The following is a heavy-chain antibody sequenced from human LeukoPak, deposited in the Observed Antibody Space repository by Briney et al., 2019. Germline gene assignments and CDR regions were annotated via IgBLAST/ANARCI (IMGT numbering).Heavy chain of an antibody. CDR1: AYSFNSYG. V-gene: IGHV1-18*01. CDR2: ISAYNGNT. Sequence: ASVKVSCKASAYSFNSYGISWVRQVPGQGLEWMGWISAYNGNTNYAQKLQGRVTMTTDTSTSTAYMELRSLRSDDTAVYYCARIISGSRGYYFDYWGQGTLVTVSS. CDR3: ARIISGSRGYYFDY. J-gene: IGHJ4*02. D-gene: IGHD1-26*01.